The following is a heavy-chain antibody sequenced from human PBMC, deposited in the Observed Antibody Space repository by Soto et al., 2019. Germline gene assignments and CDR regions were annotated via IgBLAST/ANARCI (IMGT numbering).Heavy chain of an antibody. J-gene: IGHJ4*02. D-gene: IGHD6-19*01. CDR3: ARKYSSGSFDS. Sequence: RASVKVSCKTSGYSFIGYGLHWVRQAPGQSLEWMGWIHTGNGATKYSQKFQGRLTITRDTSASTAYMEVTSLTSEDTAVYYCARKYSSGSFDSWGQGTLVTVSS. V-gene: IGHV1-3*04. CDR1: GYSFIGYG. CDR2: IHTGNGAT.